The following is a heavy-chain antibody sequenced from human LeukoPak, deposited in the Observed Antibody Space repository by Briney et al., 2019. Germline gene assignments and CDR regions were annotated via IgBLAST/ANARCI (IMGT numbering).Heavy chain of an antibody. CDR3: ARHRAYSSSSPFDY. J-gene: IGHJ4*02. CDR2: IYYTGST. V-gene: IGHV4-59*08. Sequence: SETLSLTCSVSGGSISSLYWSWIRQPPGKGLEWIGYIYYTGSTNYNPSLKSRVTMFVDMSKNQFSLRLSSVTAADTAVYYCARHRAYSSSSPFDYWGQGTLVTASS. CDR1: GGSISSLY. D-gene: IGHD6-6*01.